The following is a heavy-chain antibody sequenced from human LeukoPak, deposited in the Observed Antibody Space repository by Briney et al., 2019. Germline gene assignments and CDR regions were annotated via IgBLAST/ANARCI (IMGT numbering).Heavy chain of an antibody. Sequence: GASVKVSCKVSGYTLTELSMHWVRQAPGKGLEWMGGFDPEDGETIYAQKFQGRVTMTEDTSTDTAYMELSSLRSEDTAVYYCARGGGCSSTTCYVFAFDIWGQGTMVTVSS. CDR3: ARGGGCSSTTCYVFAFDI. J-gene: IGHJ3*02. CDR2: FDPEDGET. D-gene: IGHD2-2*01. V-gene: IGHV1-24*01. CDR1: GYTLTELS.